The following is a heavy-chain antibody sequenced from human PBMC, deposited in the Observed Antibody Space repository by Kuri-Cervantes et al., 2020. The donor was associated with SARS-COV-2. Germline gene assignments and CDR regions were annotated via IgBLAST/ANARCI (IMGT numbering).Heavy chain of an antibody. Sequence: ESLKISCTVSGGSISSYYWSWIRQPAGKGLEWIGRIYTDGSTNYNPSLRSRVTMSVDTSKNQFSLKMTSVTAADTAVYYCARSKSYGASSIPYFDHLGQGTLVTVSS. CDR2: IYTDGST. J-gene: IGHJ4*02. D-gene: IGHD3-16*01. CDR3: ARSKSYGASSIPYFDH. V-gene: IGHV4-4*07. CDR1: GGSISSYY.